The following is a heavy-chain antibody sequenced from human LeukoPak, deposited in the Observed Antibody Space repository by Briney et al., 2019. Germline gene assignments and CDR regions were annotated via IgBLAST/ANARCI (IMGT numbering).Heavy chain of an antibody. D-gene: IGHD4-11*01. CDR1: GFSISSYW. CDR3: ARAPPDYSNYVELDY. V-gene: IGHV3-7*01. J-gene: IGHJ4*02. Sequence: GGSLRLSCAASGFSISSYWMTWVRQAPGKGLEWVASIKEDGSEKYYVDSVKGRFTISRDNAKNSLYLQMNSLRAEDTAVYYCARAPPDYSNYVELDYWGQGTLVTVSS. CDR2: IKEDGSEK.